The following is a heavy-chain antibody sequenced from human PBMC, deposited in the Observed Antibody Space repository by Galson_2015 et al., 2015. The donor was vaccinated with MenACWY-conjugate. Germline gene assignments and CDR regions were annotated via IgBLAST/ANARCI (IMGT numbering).Heavy chain of an antibody. CDR2: MNPVDSET. CDR1: GYTFTNNW. V-gene: IGHV5-51*01. J-gene: IGHJ4*02. D-gene: IGHD3-16*01. Sequence: QSGAEVKKPGESLKISCKGSGYTFTNNWIGWVRQMPGKGPEWMGIMNPVDSETRYSPSFQGQVAISADKSISTTFLEWSSLKASDTAVYYCARGAQGYFDYWGQGALVTVSS. CDR3: ARGAQGYFDY.